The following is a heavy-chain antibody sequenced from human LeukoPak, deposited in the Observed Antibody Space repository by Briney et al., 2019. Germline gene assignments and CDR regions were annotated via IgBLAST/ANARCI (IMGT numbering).Heavy chain of an antibody. CDR2: IYPSSGGT. D-gene: IGHD7-27*01. J-gene: IGHJ2*01. CDR1: GHNFIIYY. CDR3: ARQSDLGQFDL. Sequence: ASVKVSCKASGHNFIIYYMHWVRQAPGQGLEWMGWIYPSSGGTKSAQKFQGRVTMTRETSISTAYMELSRLTSDDTAVYYCARQSDLGQFDLWGRGTLVTVSS. V-gene: IGHV1-2*02.